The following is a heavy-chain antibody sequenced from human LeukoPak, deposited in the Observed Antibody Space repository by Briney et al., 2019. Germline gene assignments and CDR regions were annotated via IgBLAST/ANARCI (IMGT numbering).Heavy chain of an antibody. CDR3: AKDLETTSRGGY. Sequence: QPGWSLRLSCAASGFTFSSYAMSWVRQAPGKGLEWVSVIGSSGGNTYYADSVKGRFTISRDNSRNTLYLQMNSLRAEDTAVYYCAKDLETTSRGGYWGQGTLVTVSS. CDR2: IGSSGGNT. CDR1: GFTFSSYA. V-gene: IGHV3-23*01. J-gene: IGHJ4*02. D-gene: IGHD4-11*01.